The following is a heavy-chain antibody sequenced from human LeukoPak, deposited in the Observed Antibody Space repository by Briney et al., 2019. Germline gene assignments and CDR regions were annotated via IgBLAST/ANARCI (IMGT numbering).Heavy chain of an antibody. V-gene: IGHV3-64*01. Sequence: PGGSPRLSCAASGFTFNSYAMHWVRQAPGKGLEYVSAISGNGGSTYYANSVKGRFTISRDNSKNTLYLQMGSLRDEDMAVYYCARGPGPTYYYYYYVDVWGKGTTVTVSS. CDR3: ARGPGPTYYYYYYVDV. CDR1: GFTFNSYA. CDR2: ISGNGGST. J-gene: IGHJ6*03.